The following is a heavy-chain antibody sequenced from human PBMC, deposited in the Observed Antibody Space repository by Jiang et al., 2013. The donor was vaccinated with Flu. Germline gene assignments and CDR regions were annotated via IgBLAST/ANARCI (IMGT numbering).Heavy chain of an antibody. Sequence: LLKPSETLSLTCTVSGGSISSSSYYWGWIRQPPGKGLEWIASIYQSGTTYYNPSLKSRVSMSMDTSKNQFSLKLTSMTAADTAVYYCARDRRAVSGPAGDYWGQGTLVIVSS. D-gene: IGHD6-19*01. J-gene: IGHJ4*02. V-gene: IGHV4-39*07. CDR3: ARDRRAVSGPAGDY. CDR2: IYQSGTT. CDR1: GGSISSSSYY.